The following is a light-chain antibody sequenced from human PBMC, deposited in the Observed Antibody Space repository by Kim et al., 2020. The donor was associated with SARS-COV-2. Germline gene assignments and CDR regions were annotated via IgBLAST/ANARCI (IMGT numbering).Light chain of an antibody. Sequence: EIVLTQSPGTLSLSPGERATLSCRASQSVSSSYLAWYQVKPGQAPRLLIYDASTRATGIPDRFSGSGSGTDFTLTISRLEPEDFAVYYCQQYGSSPRTFGHGTKVEIK. CDR3: QQYGSSPRT. CDR1: QSVSSSY. V-gene: IGKV3-20*01. CDR2: DAS. J-gene: IGKJ1*01.